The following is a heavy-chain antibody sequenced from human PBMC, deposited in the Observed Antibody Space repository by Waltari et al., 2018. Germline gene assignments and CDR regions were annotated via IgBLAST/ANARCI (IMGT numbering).Heavy chain of an antibody. V-gene: IGHV3-30*18. CDR2: ISYDGSNK. CDR3: AKDAVLLWFGEGSMDV. CDR1: GLTFSSSG. D-gene: IGHD3-10*01. J-gene: IGHJ6*02. Sequence: QVQLVESGGGVVQPGRSLRLSCAASGLTFSSSGMQWVRQAPGKGLEWVAVISYDGSNKYYADSVKGRFTISRDNSKNTLYLQMNSLRAEDTAVYYCAKDAVLLWFGEGSMDVWGQGTTVTVSS.